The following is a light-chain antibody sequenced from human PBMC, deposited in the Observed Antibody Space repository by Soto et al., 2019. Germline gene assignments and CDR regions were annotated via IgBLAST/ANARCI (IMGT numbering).Light chain of an antibody. CDR2: GAS. Sequence: EIVLTQSPGTLSLSPGERATLSCRASQSVSSSYLAWYQQKPGQAPRLLINGASSRATGIPDRFSGSGSGTDFTLTISRLEPEEFAVYYCQQYRTSPPRTFGQGTRLEIK. CDR1: QSVSSSY. V-gene: IGKV3-20*01. CDR3: QQYRTSPPRT. J-gene: IGKJ5*01.